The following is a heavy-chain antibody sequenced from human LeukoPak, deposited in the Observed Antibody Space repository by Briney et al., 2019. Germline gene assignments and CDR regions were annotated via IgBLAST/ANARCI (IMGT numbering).Heavy chain of an antibody. CDR2: IKQDGSEK. J-gene: IGHJ3*02. V-gene: IGHV3-7*01. Sequence: PGGSLRLSCAASGFTFSSYWMSWVRQAPGKGLEWVANIKQDGSEKYYVDSVKGRFTISRDNAKNSLYLQTNSLRAEDTAVYYCARKYYDFWSGYLDAFDIWGQGTMVTVSS. D-gene: IGHD3-3*01. CDR3: ARKYYDFWSGYLDAFDI. CDR1: GFTFSSYW.